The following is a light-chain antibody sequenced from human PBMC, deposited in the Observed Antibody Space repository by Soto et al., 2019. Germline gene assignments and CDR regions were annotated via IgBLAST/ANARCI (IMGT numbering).Light chain of an antibody. CDR3: QQYNTYVT. CDR1: QSVSSN. Sequence: EIVMTQSPATLSVSPGERATLSCRASQSVSSNLAWYQQKPGQAPRLLIYGASTRATGIPARFSGSGSGTEFTLTISSLQSEDFAVYYCQQYNTYVTFGGGTKVEIK. J-gene: IGKJ4*01. V-gene: IGKV3-15*01. CDR2: GAS.